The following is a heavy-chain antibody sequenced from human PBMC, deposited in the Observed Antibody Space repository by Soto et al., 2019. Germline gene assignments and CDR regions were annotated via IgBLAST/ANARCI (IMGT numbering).Heavy chain of an antibody. Sequence: EVQLVESGGGLVQPGGSLKLSCAASGFTFSGSSVHWVRQASGKGLEWVGRIRNKVHSYATAYAASVRGRFTISRDDSKNTTFLQMKSLKTEDTAVYYCISHSPGDMKRTWGQGTLVTVSS. V-gene: IGHV3-73*02. CDR1: GFTFSGSS. CDR3: ISHSPGDMKRT. CDR2: IRNKVHSYAT. J-gene: IGHJ4*02. D-gene: IGHD7-27*01.